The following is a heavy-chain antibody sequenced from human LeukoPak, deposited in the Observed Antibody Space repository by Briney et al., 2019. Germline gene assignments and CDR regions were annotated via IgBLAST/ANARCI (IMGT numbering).Heavy chain of an antibody. Sequence: ASVKVSCKASGGTFISYAISWVRQAPGQGLEWMGRIIPIFGTANYAQKFQGRVTITADESTSTAYMELSSLRSEDTAVYYCARVVLLWFGELLSYDAFDIWGPGTMVTVSS. V-gene: IGHV1-69*15. CDR3: ARVVLLWFGELLSYDAFDI. J-gene: IGHJ3*02. D-gene: IGHD3-10*01. CDR2: IIPIFGTA. CDR1: GGTFISYA.